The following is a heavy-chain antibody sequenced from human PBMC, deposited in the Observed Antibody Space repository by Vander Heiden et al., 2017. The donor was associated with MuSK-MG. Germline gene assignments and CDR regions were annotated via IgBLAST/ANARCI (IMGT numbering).Heavy chain of an antibody. Sequence: QLQLQESGPGLVKPSETLSLTCTVSGGSISSSSYYWGWIRQPPGKGLEWIGSIYYSGRTYYNPALKSRVTISVDTSRNQLSLKLRSVTAAETAVYYFAIHWRAVAGTGFDYWGQGTMVTVYS. V-gene: IGHV4-39*01. J-gene: IGHJ4*02. CDR2: IYYSGRT. D-gene: IGHD6-19*01. CDR1: GGSISSSSYY. CDR3: AIHWRAVAGTGFDY.